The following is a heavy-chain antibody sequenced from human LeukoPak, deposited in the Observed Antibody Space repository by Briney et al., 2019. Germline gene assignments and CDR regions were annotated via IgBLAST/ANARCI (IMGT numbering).Heavy chain of an antibody. D-gene: IGHD5-12*01. V-gene: IGHV1-69*05. CDR2: IIPIFGTA. J-gene: IGHJ4*02. Sequence: SVKVSCKASGGTFSSYAISWCRQAPGQGLEWMGGIIPIFGTANYAQKFQGRVTITTDESTSTAYMELSSLRSEDTAVYYCAGSASGYEFDYWGQGTLVTVSS. CDR1: GGTFSSYA. CDR3: AGSASGYEFDY.